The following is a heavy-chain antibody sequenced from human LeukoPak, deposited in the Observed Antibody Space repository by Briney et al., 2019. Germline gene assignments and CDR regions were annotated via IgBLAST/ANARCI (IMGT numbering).Heavy chain of an antibody. CDR2: IIPLFGTV. Sequence: ASVKVSCKASGGTFSSYAITWVRQAPGQGLEWMGRIIPLFGTVNYAQDFQGRVNITTDESTSTAYMELSSLRSEGTAMYYCARDKVRGSWFDPWGQGTLVTVSS. V-gene: IGHV1-69*05. D-gene: IGHD3-16*01. J-gene: IGHJ5*02. CDR3: ARDKVRGSWFDP. CDR1: GGTFSSYA.